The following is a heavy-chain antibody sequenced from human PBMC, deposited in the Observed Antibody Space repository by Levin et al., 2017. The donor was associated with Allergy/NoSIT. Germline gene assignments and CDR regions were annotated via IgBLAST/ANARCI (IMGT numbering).Heavy chain of an antibody. CDR1: GYTFTSYA. CDR2: INAGNGNT. CDR3: ATENFWSGYYAFDI. J-gene: IGHJ3*02. Sequence: GGSLRLSCKASGYTFTSYAMHGVRQAPGQRLEWMGWINAGNGNTKYSQKFQGRVTITRDTSASTAYMELSSLRSEDTAVYYCATENFWSGYYAFDIWGQGTMVTVSS. D-gene: IGHD3-3*01. V-gene: IGHV1-3*01.